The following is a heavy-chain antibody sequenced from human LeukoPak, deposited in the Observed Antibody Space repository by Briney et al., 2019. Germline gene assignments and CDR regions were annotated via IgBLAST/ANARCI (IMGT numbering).Heavy chain of an antibody. CDR1: GGSISSYY. D-gene: IGHD2-2*01. CDR3: ARQVQFRPAAIYYFDY. V-gene: IGHV4-4*09. J-gene: IGHJ4*02. Sequence: KASETRSLTCTVSGGSISSYYWSWIRQPPGKGLEWIGYIYTSGSTNYNPSLKSRVTISVDTSKSQFSLKLSSVTAADTAVYYCARQVQFRPAAIYYFDYWGQGTLVTVSS. CDR2: IYTSGST.